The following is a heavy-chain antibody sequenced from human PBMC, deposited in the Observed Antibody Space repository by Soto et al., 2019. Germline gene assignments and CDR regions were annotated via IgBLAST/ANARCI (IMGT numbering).Heavy chain of an antibody. CDR2: IYPGGGT. J-gene: IGHJ4*02. CDR3: ARKGYYPSGRINLFDS. D-gene: IGHD3-10*01. V-gene: IGHV4-38-2*02. CDR1: GHSINGDYY. Sequence: SETLSLTCTVAGHSINGDYYWGWIRQPPGKGLEWIGSIYPGGGTYYNPSLKSRVTISIDTSKNQFSLRLTSVTAADTAMYYCARKGYYPSGRINLFDSWGQGTLVTVSS.